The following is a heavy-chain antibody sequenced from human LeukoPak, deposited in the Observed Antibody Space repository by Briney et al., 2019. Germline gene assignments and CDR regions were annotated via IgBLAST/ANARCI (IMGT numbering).Heavy chain of an antibody. CDR1: GYTFSSYY. CDR2: INPNSGGT. Sequence: ASVKVSCKASGYTFSSYYFHWVRQAPGQGLEWMGWINPNSGGTNYAQKFQGRVTMTRDTSISTAYMELSRLRSDDTAVYYCARVRYSSSLWYWGQGTLVTVSS. D-gene: IGHD6-6*01. J-gene: IGHJ4*02. CDR3: ARVRYSSSLWY. V-gene: IGHV1-2*02.